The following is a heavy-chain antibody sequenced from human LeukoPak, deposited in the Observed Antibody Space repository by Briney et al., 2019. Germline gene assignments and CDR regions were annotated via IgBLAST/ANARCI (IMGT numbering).Heavy chain of an antibody. Sequence: PSETLSLTCTVSGGSISSSSYYWGWIRQPPGKGLEWIGSIYYSGSTYYNPSLKSRVTISVDTSKNQFSLKLSSVTAADTAVYYCARQGYYDFWSGPTWYFDLWGRGTLVTVSS. D-gene: IGHD3-3*01. CDR2: IYYSGST. V-gene: IGHV4-39*01. CDR1: GGSISSSSYY. CDR3: ARQGYYDFWSGPTWYFDL. J-gene: IGHJ2*01.